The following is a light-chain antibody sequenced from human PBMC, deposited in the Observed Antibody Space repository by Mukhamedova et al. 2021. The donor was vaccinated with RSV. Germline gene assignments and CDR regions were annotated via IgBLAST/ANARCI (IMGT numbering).Light chain of an antibody. CDR1: NIGSKN. CDR2: RDS. CDR3: QVWDSSTHGV. Sequence: GNNIGSKNVHWYQQKPGQAPVLVIYRDSNRPSGIPERFSGSNSGNTATLTISRAQAGDEADYYCQVWDSSTHGVFGGGTKLTVL. V-gene: IGLV3-9*01. J-gene: IGLJ2*01.